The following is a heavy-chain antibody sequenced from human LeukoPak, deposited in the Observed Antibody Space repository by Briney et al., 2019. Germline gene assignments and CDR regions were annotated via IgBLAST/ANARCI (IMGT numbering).Heavy chain of an antibody. D-gene: IGHD6-13*01. V-gene: IGHV4-39*01. CDR1: GGSISSSSYY. Sequence: SETLSLTCTASGGSISSSSYYWGWIRQPPGQGLEWIGSIYYRGSTYYNPSLKSRVTISVDTSKNQFSLKLSSVTAADTAVYYCTRLAPLLEQQLVYYYYYMDVWGKGTTVTVSS. CDR3: TRLAPLLEQQLVYYYYYMDV. J-gene: IGHJ6*03. CDR2: IYYRGST.